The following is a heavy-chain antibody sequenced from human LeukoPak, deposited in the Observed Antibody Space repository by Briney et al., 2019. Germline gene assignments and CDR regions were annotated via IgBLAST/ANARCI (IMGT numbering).Heavy chain of an antibody. CDR1: GFTFGDYA. CDR3: TPSSGSYYSYYFDY. CDR2: IRSKAYGGTT. D-gene: IGHD1-26*01. Sequence: PGGSLRLSCTASGFTFGDYAMSWVRQAPGKGLEWVGFIRSKAYGGTTEYAASVKGRFTISRDDSKSIAYRQMNSLKTEDTAVYYCTPSSGSYYSYYFDYWGQGTLVTVSS. V-gene: IGHV3-49*04. J-gene: IGHJ4*02.